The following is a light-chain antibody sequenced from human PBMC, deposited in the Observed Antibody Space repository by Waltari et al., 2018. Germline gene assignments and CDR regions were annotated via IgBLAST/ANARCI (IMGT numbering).Light chain of an antibody. J-gene: IGKJ1*01. CDR3: QQRSNWPPEST. CDR2: DAS. V-gene: IGKV3-11*01. Sequence: EIVLTQSPATLSLSPGERATLSCRASQSVSSYLAWYQQKPGQAPRLLIYDASNRATGIPARFSGSGSGTDFTVTISSLEPEDFAVYYCQQRSNWPPESTFGQGTKVEIK. CDR1: QSVSSY.